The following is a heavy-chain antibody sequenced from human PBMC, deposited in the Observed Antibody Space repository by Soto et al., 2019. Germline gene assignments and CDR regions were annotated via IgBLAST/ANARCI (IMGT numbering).Heavy chain of an antibody. CDR2: IYYSGSS. D-gene: IGHD6-13*01. CDR1: GGSISSSSYY. CDR3: ATSYGNAWYTY. Sequence: TSETLSLTCTVSGGSISSSSYYWGWIRQPPGKGLEWIGNIYYSGSSYYNPSLKSRVTFSIDTSKNQFTLQLTSVTVEDTAVYYCATSYGNAWYTYWGQGTQVTVSS. J-gene: IGHJ4*02. V-gene: IGHV4-39*06.